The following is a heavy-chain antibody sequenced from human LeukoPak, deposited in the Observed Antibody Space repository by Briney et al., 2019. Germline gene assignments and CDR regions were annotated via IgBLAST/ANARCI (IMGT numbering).Heavy chain of an antibody. CDR1: GFTFSSYA. D-gene: IGHD6-19*01. Sequence: GGSLRLSCAASGFTFSSYAMXXXXQAPXXXXXWVSGXSSTGGSTXXXDSVXXRXXXSRDNSKNTLYLQMNSLTAEDTAVYYCARGYSSLDPWGQGTLVTVSS. CDR2: XSSTGGST. V-gene: IGHV3-23*01. CDR3: ARGYSSLDP. J-gene: IGHJ5*02.